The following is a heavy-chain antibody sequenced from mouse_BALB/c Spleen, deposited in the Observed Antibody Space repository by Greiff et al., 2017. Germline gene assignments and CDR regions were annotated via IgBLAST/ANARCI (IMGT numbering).Heavy chain of an antibody. V-gene: IGHV3-2*02. CDR1: GYSITSDYA. Sequence: EVKLVESGPGLVKPSQSLSLTCTVTGYSITSDYAWNWIRQFPGNKLEWMGYISYSGSTSYNPSLKSRISITRDTSKNQFFLQLNSVTTEDTATYYCARDGITTATEDWYFDVWGAGTTVTVAS. CDR2: ISYSGST. CDR3: ARDGITTATEDWYFDV. D-gene: IGHD1-2*01. J-gene: IGHJ1*01.